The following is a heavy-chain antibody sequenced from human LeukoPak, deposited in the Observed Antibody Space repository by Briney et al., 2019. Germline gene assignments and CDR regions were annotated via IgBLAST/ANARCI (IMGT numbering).Heavy chain of an antibody. CDR3: ARETPGGSSWTWWFDP. Sequence: GGSLRLSCAASGFTLSSYWMSWVRQAPGKGLEWVANIKQDGSEKYYVDSVKGRFTISRDNAKNSLYLRMNSLRAEDTAVYYCARETPGGSSWTWWFDPWGQGTLVTVSS. V-gene: IGHV3-7*01. J-gene: IGHJ5*02. D-gene: IGHD6-13*01. CDR2: IKQDGSEK. CDR1: GFTLSSYW.